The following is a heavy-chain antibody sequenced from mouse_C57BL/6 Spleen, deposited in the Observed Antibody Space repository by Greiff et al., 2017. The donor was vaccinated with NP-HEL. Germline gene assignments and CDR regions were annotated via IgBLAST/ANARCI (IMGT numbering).Heavy chain of an antibody. J-gene: IGHJ2*01. CDR2: ISYDGSN. CDR3: ARDSIYYYGSSYIFDY. V-gene: IGHV3-6*01. Sequence: EVKLEESGPGLVKPSQSLSLTCSVTGYSITSGYYWNWIRQFPGNKLEWMGYISYDGSNNYNPSLKNRISITRDTSKNQFFLKLNSVTTEDTATYYCARDSIYYYGSSYIFDYWGQGTTLTVSS. CDR1: GYSITSGYY. D-gene: IGHD1-1*01.